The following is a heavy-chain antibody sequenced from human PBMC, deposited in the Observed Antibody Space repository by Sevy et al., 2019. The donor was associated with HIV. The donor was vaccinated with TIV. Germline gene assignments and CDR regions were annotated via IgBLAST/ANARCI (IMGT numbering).Heavy chain of an antibody. Sequence: GGSLRLSCAASGFTFSVYSMNWVRQAPGKGLEWLSYIGSRGSTIAYADSVKGRFTISRDNAWSSLFLQMNSLRPEDTAVYYCASDVYYSDGSGYDFEHWGHGTLVTVSS. V-gene: IGHV3-48*04. CDR2: IGSRGSTI. CDR3: ASDVYYSDGSGYDFEH. D-gene: IGHD3-22*01. J-gene: IGHJ4*01. CDR1: GFTFSVYS.